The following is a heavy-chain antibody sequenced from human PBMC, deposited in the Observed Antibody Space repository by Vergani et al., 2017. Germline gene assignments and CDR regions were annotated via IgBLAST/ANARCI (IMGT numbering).Heavy chain of an antibody. D-gene: IGHD2-2*01. CDR1: GFTFDDYA. Sequence: EVQLVESGGGLVKPGGSLRLSCAASGFTFDDYAMHWVRQAPGKGLEWVSLISWDGGSTYYADSVKGRFTISRDNSKNSLYLQMNSLRAEDTALYYCAKEGCSSTSCYQYFQHWGQGTLVTVSS. J-gene: IGHJ1*01. V-gene: IGHV3-43D*04. CDR3: AKEGCSSTSCYQYFQH. CDR2: ISWDGGST.